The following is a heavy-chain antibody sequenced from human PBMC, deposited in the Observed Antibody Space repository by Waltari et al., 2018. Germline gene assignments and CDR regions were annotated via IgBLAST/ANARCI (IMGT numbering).Heavy chain of an antibody. CDR2: INHSGST. Sequence: QVQLQQWGAGLLKPSETLSLTCAVYGGSFSGYYWSWIRQPPGKGLEWIGEINHSGSTNYNPSRKSRGTITVNTSKNQFSLKVSSVTAADTAVYYCARARVFCSGGSCYPNHYYYYYGMDVWGQGTTVTVSS. CDR1: GGSFSGYY. CDR3: ARARVFCSGGSCYPNHYYYYYGMDV. D-gene: IGHD2-15*01. V-gene: IGHV4-34*01. J-gene: IGHJ6*02.